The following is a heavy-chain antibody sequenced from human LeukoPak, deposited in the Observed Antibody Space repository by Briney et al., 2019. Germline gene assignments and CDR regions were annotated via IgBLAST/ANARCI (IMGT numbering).Heavy chain of an antibody. CDR1: GGSISSSNW. CDR2: IYHSGST. D-gene: IGHD6-13*01. CDR3: ARDPEGSSSPYFDY. Sequence: PSETLSLTCAVSGGSISSSNWWSWVRQPPGKGLEWIGEIYHSGSTNYNPSLKSRVTISVDKSKNQFSLKLSSVTAADTAVYYCARDPEGSSSPYFDYWGQGTLVTVSS. J-gene: IGHJ4*02. V-gene: IGHV4-4*02.